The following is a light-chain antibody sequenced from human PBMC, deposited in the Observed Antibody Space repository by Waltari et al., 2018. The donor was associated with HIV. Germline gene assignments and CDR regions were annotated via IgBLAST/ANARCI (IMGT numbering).Light chain of an antibody. V-gene: IGKV1-39*01. CDR1: QSISSY. CDR3: QQSYSAPWT. Sequence: DIQMTQSPSSLSASVGDRVTITCRASQSISSYLNWYQQKPGKAPKRLIYAASSLQSGVPSRYSGSGSGTDCTLTLSSLQPEDFATYYCQQSYSAPWTFGQGTKVEVK. CDR2: AAS. J-gene: IGKJ1*01.